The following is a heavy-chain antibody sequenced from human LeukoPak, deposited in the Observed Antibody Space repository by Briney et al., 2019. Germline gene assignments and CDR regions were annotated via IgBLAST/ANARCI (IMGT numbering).Heavy chain of an antibody. J-gene: IGHJ4*02. CDR3: ARTYGDYPFYFGY. Sequence: SGTLSLTCAVSGGSISSSNWWSWVRQPPGKGLEWIGEIYHSGSTNYNPSLKSRVTISVDKSKNQFSLKLSSVTAADTAVYYCARTYGDYPFYFGYWGPGLLVTVSS. CDR1: GGSISSSNW. D-gene: IGHD4-17*01. V-gene: IGHV4-4*02. CDR2: IYHSGST.